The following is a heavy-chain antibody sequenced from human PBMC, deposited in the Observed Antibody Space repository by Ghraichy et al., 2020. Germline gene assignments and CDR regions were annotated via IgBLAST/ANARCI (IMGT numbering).Heavy chain of an antibody. CDR2: MNPNSGNT. CDR1: GYTFTSYD. Sequence: AAVKVSCKASGYTFTSYDINWVRQATGQGLEWMGWMNPNSGNTGYAQKFQGRVTMTRNTSISTAYMELSSLRSEDTAVYYCARVPYYYDSSGYYPERYYYYYGMDVWGQGTTVTVSS. V-gene: IGHV1-8*01. D-gene: IGHD3-22*01. CDR3: ARVPYYYDSSGYYPERYYYYYGMDV. J-gene: IGHJ6*02.